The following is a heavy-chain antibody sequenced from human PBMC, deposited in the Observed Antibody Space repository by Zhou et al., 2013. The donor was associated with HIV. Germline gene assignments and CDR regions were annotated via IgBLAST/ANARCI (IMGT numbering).Heavy chain of an antibody. Sequence: QVQLVQSGAEVKKPGSSVKISCKTSGGTFNSFAISWVRQAPGQGLEWMGGTIPIFDSVRYSQNFKDRVTIVTDESKISAYMELTSLTFEDTAVYYCAREGSYDYGDYHLRYFDYWGPGNAGHRLL. CDR3: AREGSYDYGDYHLRYFDY. J-gene: IGHJ4*02. CDR1: GGTFNSFA. V-gene: IGHV1-69*05. D-gene: IGHD4-17*01. CDR2: TIPIFDSV.